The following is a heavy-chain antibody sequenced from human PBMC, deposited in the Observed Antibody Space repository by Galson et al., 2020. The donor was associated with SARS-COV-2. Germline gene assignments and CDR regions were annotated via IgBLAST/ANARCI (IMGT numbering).Heavy chain of an antibody. J-gene: IGHJ4*02. V-gene: IGHV4-31*03. CDR3: ARDRGRLELWKTGGGFDY. D-gene: IGHD5-18*01. Sequence: ASETLSLTCTVSGGSLSNGGYYWNWIRQHPGKGLEWIGDIYDSGSTHYNPSLKSRVTISVDTSKNQFSLNLSSVTAADTAVYYCARDRGRLELWKTGGGFDYWGQGTLVTVSS. CDR1: GGSLSNGGYY. CDR2: IYDSGST.